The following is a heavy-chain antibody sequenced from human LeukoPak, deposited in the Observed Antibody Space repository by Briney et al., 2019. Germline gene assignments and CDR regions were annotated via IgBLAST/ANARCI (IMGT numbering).Heavy chain of an antibody. Sequence: SETLSLTCTGSGGSISSYYWSWIRQPPGKGLEWIGYIYYSGSTSYNPSLKSRVTISVDTSKNQFSLKLSSVTAADTAVYYCARQSESSGWYGKGFDPWGQGTLVTVSS. D-gene: IGHD6-19*01. V-gene: IGHV4-59*08. CDR3: ARQSESSGWYGKGFDP. J-gene: IGHJ5*02. CDR1: GGSISSYY. CDR2: IYYSGST.